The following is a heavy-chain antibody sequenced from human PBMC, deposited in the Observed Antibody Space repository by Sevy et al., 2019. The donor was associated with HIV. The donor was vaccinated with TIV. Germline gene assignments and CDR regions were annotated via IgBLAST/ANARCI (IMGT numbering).Heavy chain of an antibody. V-gene: IGHV3-33*01. J-gene: IGHJ4*02. CDR2: IWYDGSSK. D-gene: IGHD2-21*01. Sequence: GGSLRLSCAASGFSFSNYGMHWVRQAPGKGLEWVALIWYDGSSKYYADSVKGRLTISRDNSKNTLSLQMNSLRAEDTAVYYCARGADYFDGGGANFEYWGQGTLVTVSS. CDR1: GFSFSNYG. CDR3: ARGADYFDGGGANFEY.